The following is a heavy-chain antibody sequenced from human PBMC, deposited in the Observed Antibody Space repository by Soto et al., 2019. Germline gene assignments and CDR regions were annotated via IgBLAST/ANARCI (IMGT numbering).Heavy chain of an antibody. J-gene: IGHJ4*02. CDR1: GFTFTSYP. CDR2: VHPYEGTT. D-gene: IGHD1-26*01. CDR3: AREYYSTTTWIAY. Sequence: VQLVQSGPEVKRPGASVKVSCQTSGFTFTSYPFSWVRQAPGQGLEWLAWVHPYEGTTKVAHQFRDRITLTTDTSAATVFMELTRLTADDTAVYFCAREYYSTTTWIAYWGQGTLVSVYS. V-gene: IGHV1-18*04.